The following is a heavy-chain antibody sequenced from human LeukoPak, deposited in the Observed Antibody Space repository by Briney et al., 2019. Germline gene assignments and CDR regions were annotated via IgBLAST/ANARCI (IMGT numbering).Heavy chain of an antibody. D-gene: IGHD3-9*01. V-gene: IGHV4-34*01. CDR1: GFTFSSYE. CDR3: ARRRLRYFDWLEGDYYYYYMDV. J-gene: IGHJ6*03. CDR2: INHSGST. Sequence: PGGSLRLSCAASGFTFSSYEMNWVRQPPGKGLEWIGEINHSGSTNYNPSLKSRVTISVDTSKNQFSLKLSSVTAADTAVYYCARRRLRYFDWLEGDYYYYYMDVWGKGTTVTISS.